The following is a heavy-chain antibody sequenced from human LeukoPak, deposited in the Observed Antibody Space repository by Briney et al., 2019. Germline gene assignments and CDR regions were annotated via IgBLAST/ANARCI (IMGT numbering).Heavy chain of an antibody. D-gene: IGHD3-16*01. Sequence: PGGSLRLSCEASGFTFSSYGMHWVRQAPGKGLEWVAIISYDGNERYHVDSMRGRFTISRDNSKNTVDLQMDSLRAEDTAVYYCARDLNAAKNGLHYGADCWGQGSLVIVSS. V-gene: IGHV3-33*01. CDR1: GFTFSSYG. CDR2: ISYDGNER. CDR3: ARDLNAAKNGLHYGADC. J-gene: IGHJ4*02.